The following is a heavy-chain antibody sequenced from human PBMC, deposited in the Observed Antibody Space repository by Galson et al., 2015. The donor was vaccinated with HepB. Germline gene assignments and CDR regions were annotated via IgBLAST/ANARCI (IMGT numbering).Heavy chain of an antibody. Sequence: SLRLSCAASGFTFSSYGMHWVRQAPGKGLEWVAVISYDGSNKYYADSVKGRFTISRDNSKNTLYLQMNSLRAEDTAVYYCAKDYGGGQWGNWFDPWGQGTLVTVSS. CDR1: GFTFSSYG. V-gene: IGHV3-30*18. D-gene: IGHD4/OR15-4a*01. CDR3: AKDYGGGQWGNWFDP. J-gene: IGHJ5*02. CDR2: ISYDGSNK.